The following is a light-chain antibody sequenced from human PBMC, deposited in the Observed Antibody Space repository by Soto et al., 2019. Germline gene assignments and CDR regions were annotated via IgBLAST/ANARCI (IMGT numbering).Light chain of an antibody. J-gene: IGKJ1*01. CDR2: FGS. CDR1: QSLLQSNGYNY. Sequence: DIVMTQSPLSLPVTPGEPASISCNSSQSLLQSNGYNYLDWYLQKPGQSPQLLIYFGSYRASGVPDRFSGSGSGPDFTLKIRRVEAEDVAIYYCMQAQQTPPTFGQGTKVEIK. CDR3: MQAQQTPPT. V-gene: IGKV2-28*01.